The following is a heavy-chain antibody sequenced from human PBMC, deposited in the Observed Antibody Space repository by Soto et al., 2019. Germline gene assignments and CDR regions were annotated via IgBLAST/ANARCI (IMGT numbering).Heavy chain of an antibody. CDR2: INHSGST. CDR1: GGSFSGYY. V-gene: IGHV4-34*01. J-gene: IGHJ4*02. CDR3: ARATGGYAKVFPNEY. D-gene: IGHD5-12*01. Sequence: QVQLQQWGAGLLKPSETLSLTCAVYGGSFSGYYWSWIRQPPAKGLEWIGEINHSGSTNYNPSLKSRVTISVDTSKNQFSLKLSSVTAADTAVYYCARATGGYAKVFPNEYWGQGTLVTVSS.